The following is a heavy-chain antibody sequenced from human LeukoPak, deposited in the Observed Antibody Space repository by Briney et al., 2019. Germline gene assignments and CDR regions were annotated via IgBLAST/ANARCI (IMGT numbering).Heavy chain of an antibody. CDR1: GGSFSGYY. Sequence: TSETLSLTCAVYGGSFSGYYWSWIRQPPGKGLEWIGYIYYSGSTYYNPSLKSRVTISVDTSKNQFSLKLSSVTAADTAVYYCARDSSYGEDYWGQGTLVTVSS. CDR2: IYYSGST. D-gene: IGHD3-10*01. J-gene: IGHJ4*02. V-gene: IGHV4-30-4*01. CDR3: ARDSSYGEDY.